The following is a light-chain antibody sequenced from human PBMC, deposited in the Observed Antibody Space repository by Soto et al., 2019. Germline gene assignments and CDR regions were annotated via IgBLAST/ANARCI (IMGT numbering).Light chain of an antibody. CDR2: GVS. V-gene: IGKV3-15*01. CDR3: QSYNDWPFA. J-gene: IGKJ2*01. CDR1: ERLCHF. Sequence: EIVLTQSPATLSVSPGERVTLSCRASERLCHFLAWYLHKPGQSPRLLIYGVSTRVAGVPSRFGGGGSATDFTLTISSLQSEDFAVYYCQSYNDWPFAFGQGTKLEI.